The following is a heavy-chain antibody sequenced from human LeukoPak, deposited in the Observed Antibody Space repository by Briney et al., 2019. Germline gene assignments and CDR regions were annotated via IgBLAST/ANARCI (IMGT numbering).Heavy chain of an antibody. J-gene: IGHJ4*02. CDR2: IWYDGSNK. CDR3: ARDLDY. V-gene: IGHV3-33*01. Sequence: GKGLEWLAVIWYDGSNKYYADSVKGRFTISRDNSKNTLYLQMNSLRAEDTAVYYCARDLDYWGQGTLVTVSS.